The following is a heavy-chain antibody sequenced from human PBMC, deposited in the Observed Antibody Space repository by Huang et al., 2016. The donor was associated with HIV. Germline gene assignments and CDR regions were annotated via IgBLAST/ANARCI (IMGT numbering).Heavy chain of an antibody. J-gene: IGHJ4*02. V-gene: IGHV1-2*02. CDR3: ARDWSFGSSTSPAD. CDR1: GYTFTDYN. CDR2: INRKGGGT. Sequence: QVQLVQSGAEVKNPGASVRVSCKASGYTFTDYNIHWVRQAPGQGLEWMGWINRKGGGTIYAQRFQGRVTMTRDTTSSTVHMDLRRIQSDDTAVYFCARDWSFGSSTSPADWGQGTLVTVSS. D-gene: IGHD6-6*01.